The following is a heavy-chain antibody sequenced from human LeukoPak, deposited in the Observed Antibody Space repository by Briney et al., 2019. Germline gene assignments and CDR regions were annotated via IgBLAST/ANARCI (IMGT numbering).Heavy chain of an antibody. V-gene: IGHV3-48*01. CDR2: ISSSSSTI. Sequence: PGGYLRLSCAASGFTFSSYSMKWVRQAPGKGLEWVSYISSSSSTIYYADSVKGRFTISRDNAKNSLYLQMNSLRAEDTAVYYCARDQPRWFDPWGQGTLVTVSS. CDR3: ARDQPRWFDP. CDR1: GFTFSSYS. J-gene: IGHJ5*02.